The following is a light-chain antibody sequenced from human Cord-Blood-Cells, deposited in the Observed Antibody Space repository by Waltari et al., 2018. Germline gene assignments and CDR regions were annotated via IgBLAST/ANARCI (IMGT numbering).Light chain of an antibody. V-gene: IGLV3-19*01. Sequence: SSELTQDPAVSVALGPTVRITCQGDSLRSYYASWYQQKPGQAPVLVIYGKNNRPSGIPDRFSGSSSGTTASLTITGAQAEDEADYYCNSRDSSGNHVVFGGGTKLTVL. CDR3: NSRDSSGNHVV. J-gene: IGLJ2*01. CDR2: GKN. CDR1: SLRSYY.